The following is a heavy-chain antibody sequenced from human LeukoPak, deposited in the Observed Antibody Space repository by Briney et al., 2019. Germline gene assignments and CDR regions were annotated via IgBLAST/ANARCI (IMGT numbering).Heavy chain of an antibody. CDR2: IIPIFGTA. D-gene: IGHD5-18*01. Sequence: ASVKVSCKASGGTFSSYAISWVRQAPGQGLEWMGGIIPIFGTANYAQKSQGRVTITADESTSTVYMELSSLRSEDTAVYYCASVSTPGQLWFPDYWGQGTLVTVSS. V-gene: IGHV1-69*13. CDR1: GGTFSSYA. CDR3: ASVSTPGQLWFPDY. J-gene: IGHJ4*02.